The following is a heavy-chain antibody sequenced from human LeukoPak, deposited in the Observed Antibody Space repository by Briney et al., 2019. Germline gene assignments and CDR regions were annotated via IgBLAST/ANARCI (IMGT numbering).Heavy chain of an antibody. CDR3: ARDEMGYYDFWSGYHGKDYYFDY. D-gene: IGHD3-3*01. CDR2: ISAYNGNT. V-gene: IGHV1-18*01. CDR1: GYTFTSYG. J-gene: IGHJ4*02. Sequence: ASVKVSCKASGYTFTSYGISWVRQAPGQGLEWMGWISAYNGNTNYAQKLQGRVTMTTDTSTSTAYMELRSLRSDDTAVYYWARDEMGYYDFWSGYHGKDYYFDYWGQGTLVTVSS.